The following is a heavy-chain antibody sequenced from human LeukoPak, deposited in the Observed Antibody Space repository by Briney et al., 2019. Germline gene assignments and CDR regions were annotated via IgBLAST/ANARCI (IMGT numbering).Heavy chain of an antibody. CDR1: GGSFSGYY. Sequence: PSETLSLTCAVYGGSFSGYYWSWIRQPPGKGLEWIGEINHSGSTNYNPSLKSRVTISVDTSKNQFSLKLSSVTAADTAVYYCARSGSYYGAGFDYWGQGTLVTVSS. J-gene: IGHJ4*02. CDR2: INHSGST. D-gene: IGHD1-26*01. CDR3: ARSGSYYGAGFDY. V-gene: IGHV4-34*01.